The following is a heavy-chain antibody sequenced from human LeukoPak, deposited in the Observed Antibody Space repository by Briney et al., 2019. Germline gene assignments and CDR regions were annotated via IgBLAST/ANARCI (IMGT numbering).Heavy chain of an antibody. CDR2: ISGISSHT. J-gene: IGHJ6*02. Sequence: GGSLRLSCAASGFTFSEYYMSWIRQAPGKGLEWVSYISGISSHTDFADSVKGRFTISRENAKNLLYLQLSSLRAEDTAVYYCARLLGDCSTTRCYSGYGMDVWGQGTTVIVSS. V-gene: IGHV3-11*03. CDR3: ARLLGDCSTTRCYSGYGMDV. CDR1: GFTFSEYY. D-gene: IGHD2-2*01.